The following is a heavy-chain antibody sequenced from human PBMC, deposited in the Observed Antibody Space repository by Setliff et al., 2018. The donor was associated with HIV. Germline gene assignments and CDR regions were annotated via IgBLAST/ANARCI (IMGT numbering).Heavy chain of an antibody. D-gene: IGHD2-8*01. CDR3: ASPHGYCPDGSCSLVGAFDF. CDR2: IIPIFNIA. Sequence: SVKVSCKASGGTFNTYAMNWVRQAPGQGLERMGHIIPIFNIANYAQKFQDRITITADESTSTAYMELSSLRSEDTAVYYCASPHGYCPDGSCSLVGAFDFWGQGTMVTV. CDR1: GGTFNTYA. J-gene: IGHJ3*01. V-gene: IGHV1-69*13.